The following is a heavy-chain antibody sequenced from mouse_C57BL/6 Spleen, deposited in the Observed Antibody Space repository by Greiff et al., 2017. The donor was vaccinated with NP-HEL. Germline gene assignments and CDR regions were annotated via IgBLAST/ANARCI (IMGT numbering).Heavy chain of an antibody. J-gene: IGHJ4*01. CDR2: FYPGSGSI. CDR1: GYTFTEYT. Sequence: QVQLKQSGAELVKPGASVKLSCKASGYTFTEYTIHWVKQRSGQGLEWIGWFYPGSGSIKYNEKFKDKATLTADKSSSTVYMEHSRLTSEDSAVYFCARHEEGIPGYYYAMDYWGQGTSVTVSS. V-gene: IGHV1-62-2*01. CDR3: ARHEEGIPGYYYAMDY.